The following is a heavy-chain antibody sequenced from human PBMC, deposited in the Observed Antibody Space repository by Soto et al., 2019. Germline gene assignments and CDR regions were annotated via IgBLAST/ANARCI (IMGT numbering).Heavy chain of an antibody. CDR2: LIPIVGTA. V-gene: IGHV1-69*01. J-gene: IGHJ6*02. CDR3: ASLTYYYDSSGYNHYGMDV. D-gene: IGHD3-22*01. CDR1: GGTFSSYA. Sequence: QVQLVQSGAEVKKPGSSVKVSCKASGGTFSSYAISWVRQAPGQGLEWMGGLIPIVGTANYAQKFQGRVTITADESTSTAYMALSILRSEDTAVYYCASLTYYYDSSGYNHYGMDVWGQGTTVTVSS.